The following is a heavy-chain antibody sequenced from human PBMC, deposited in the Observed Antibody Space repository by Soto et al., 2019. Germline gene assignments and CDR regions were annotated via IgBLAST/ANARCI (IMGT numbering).Heavy chain of an antibody. V-gene: IGHV4-4*02. CDR1: GASISSNW. J-gene: IGHJ4*02. D-gene: IGHD4-17*01. Sequence: QVHLQESGPGLVKPSGTLSLTCDVSGASISSNWWSWVRQPPGKGLEWVGEIYHIGNSHYTPSLEGRATMSMDMSKNQISLRLTSVTAADTAVYYCAMHISVPTTRGFDYWGQGALVPVSS. CDR2: IYHIGNS. CDR3: AMHISVPTTRGFDY.